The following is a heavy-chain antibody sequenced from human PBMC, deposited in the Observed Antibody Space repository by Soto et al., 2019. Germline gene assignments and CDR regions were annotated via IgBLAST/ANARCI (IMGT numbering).Heavy chain of an antibody. Sequence: QVQLQESGPGLVKPSQTLSLTCTVSRGSISSGDYYWSWIRQPPGKGLEWIGYIYYSGSTYYNPSLKSRVTISVDTSKNQFSLKLSSVTAADTAVYYCARVSYYDSSGYYNYFDYWGQGTLVTVSS. J-gene: IGHJ4*02. CDR1: RGSISSGDYY. D-gene: IGHD3-22*01. CDR2: IYYSGST. CDR3: ARVSYYDSSGYYNYFDY. V-gene: IGHV4-30-4*01.